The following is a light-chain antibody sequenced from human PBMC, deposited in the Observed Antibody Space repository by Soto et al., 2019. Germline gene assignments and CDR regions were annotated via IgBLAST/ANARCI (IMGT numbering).Light chain of an antibody. CDR2: LGS. CDR1: QSLLHSNGYNY. J-gene: IGKJ1*01. V-gene: IGKV2-28*01. CDR3: MQALQTPRT. Sequence: DIVMTQSPLSLPVTPGEPASISCRSSQSLLHSNGYNYLDWYLQKPGQSPQLLIYLGSNRASGVPGRFGGRGSGTDFKLKISRVEAEDVGVYYCMQALQTPRTVGQGTKVEIK.